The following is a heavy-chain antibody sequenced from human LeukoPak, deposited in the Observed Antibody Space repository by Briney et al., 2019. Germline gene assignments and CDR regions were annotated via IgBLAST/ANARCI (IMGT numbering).Heavy chain of an antibody. Sequence: PSETLSLTCAVSGYSISSGYYWGWIRQPPGKGLEWIGSIYRSGSTYYNPSLKSRVTISVDTSKNQFSLKLSSVTAADTAVYYCARAGDIVVVVAATPCPCDAFDIWGQGTMVTVSS. CDR3: ARAGDIVVVVAATPCPCDAFDI. D-gene: IGHD2-15*01. J-gene: IGHJ3*02. CDR2: IYRSGST. V-gene: IGHV4-38-2*01. CDR1: GYSISSGYY.